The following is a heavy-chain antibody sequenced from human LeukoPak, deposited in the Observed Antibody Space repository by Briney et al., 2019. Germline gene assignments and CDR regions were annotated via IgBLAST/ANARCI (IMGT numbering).Heavy chain of an antibody. Sequence: PSETLSLTCAVYGGSFSGYYWSWIRQPPGKGLEWIGEINHSGSTNYNPSLKSRVTISVDTSKNQFSLKLNSLTAADTAVYYCARGRGGYCSSTSCYNFDYWGQGTLVTVSS. CDR2: INHSGST. CDR3: ARGRGGYCSSTSCYNFDY. CDR1: GGSFSGYY. D-gene: IGHD2-2*02. V-gene: IGHV4-34*01. J-gene: IGHJ4*02.